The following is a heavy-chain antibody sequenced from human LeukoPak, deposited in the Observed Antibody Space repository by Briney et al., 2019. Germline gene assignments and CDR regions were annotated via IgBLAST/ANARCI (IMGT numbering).Heavy chain of an antibody. CDR3: ARTILPYYYDSSGSNDAFDI. J-gene: IGHJ3*02. Sequence: GGSLRLSCKGSGYSFTSYWIGWVRQMPGKGLEWMGIIYPGDSDTRYSPSFQGQVTISADKSISTAYLQWSSLKASDTAMYYCARTILPYYYDSSGSNDAFDIWGQGTMVTVSS. CDR1: GYSFTSYW. V-gene: IGHV5-51*01. CDR2: IYPGDSDT. D-gene: IGHD3-22*01.